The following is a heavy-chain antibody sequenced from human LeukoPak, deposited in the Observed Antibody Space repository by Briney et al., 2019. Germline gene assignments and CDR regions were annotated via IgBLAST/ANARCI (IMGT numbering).Heavy chain of an antibody. D-gene: IGHD5-18*01. CDR3: ASGGYSYKNWFDP. V-gene: IGHV3-30*02. J-gene: IGHJ5*02. Sequence: QPGGSLRLSCAASGFTFNTHGMHWVRQTPGKGLEWVAFMQYDGSSINYADSVKGRFTISRDNSKNTLDLQMNTLRTEDTAVYYCASGGYSYKNWFDPLGQGTLVTVSS. CDR1: GFTFNTHG. CDR2: MQYDGSSI.